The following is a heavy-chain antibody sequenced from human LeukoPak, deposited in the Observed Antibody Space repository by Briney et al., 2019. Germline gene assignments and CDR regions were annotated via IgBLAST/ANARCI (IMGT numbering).Heavy chain of an antibody. J-gene: IGHJ4*02. V-gene: IGHV3-30-3*01. CDR3: AREGYYGSGSPPSLYFDY. Sequence: GGSLGLSCAASGFTFRNYVIHWVRQAPGKGLEWVAVTSSDLNVKLYADSVKGRFTISRDNSRSTLYLQMNSLRPEDTAIYHCAREGYYGSGSPPSLYFDYWGQGTLVTVSS. CDR2: TSSDLNVK. D-gene: IGHD3-10*01. CDR1: GFTFRNYV.